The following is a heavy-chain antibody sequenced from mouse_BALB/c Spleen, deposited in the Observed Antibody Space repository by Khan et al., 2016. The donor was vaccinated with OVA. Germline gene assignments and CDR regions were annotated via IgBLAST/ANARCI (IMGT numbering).Heavy chain of an antibody. CDR2: IYPGDGDT. D-gene: IGHD1-1*02. J-gene: IGHJ2*01. V-gene: IGHV1-87*01. Sequence: VQLQESGAELARPGASVKLSCKASGYTFTRYWILWVIQRPGQGLEWIGAIYPGDGDTRYTQKFKGKATLTADKSSSTAYIQLSSLASDDSAVYYYTNHYGHYFDYWGQGTTLTVSS. CDR1: GYTFTRYW. CDR3: TNHYGHYFDY.